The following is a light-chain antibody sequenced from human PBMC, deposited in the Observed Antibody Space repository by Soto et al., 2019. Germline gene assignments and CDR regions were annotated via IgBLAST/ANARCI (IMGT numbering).Light chain of an antibody. CDR1: QGISNY. CDR3: QNYNSVPLT. V-gene: IGKV1-27*01. Sequence: DIQMTQSPSSLSATIGDSVTITCRASQGISNYLAWYQQKPGKVPKLLIYVASTLHSGVPSRFSGSGSGTDFTLTISSLQPEDVATYYCQNYNSVPLTFGGGTKVEIK. CDR2: VAS. J-gene: IGKJ4*01.